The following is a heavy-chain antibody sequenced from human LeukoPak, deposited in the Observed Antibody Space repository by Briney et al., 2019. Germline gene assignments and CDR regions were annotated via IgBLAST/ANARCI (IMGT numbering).Heavy chain of an antibody. CDR3: ARGAFGEWWFDP. D-gene: IGHD3-16*01. Sequence: SDTLSLTCTVSGFSISGSNWWGWIRQPPGKGLEWIGYIYSSGSTYYNPSLKSRVTMSVDTSKNQFSLKLSSVTAVDTAVYYCARGAFGEWWFDPWGQGTLVTVSS. CDR2: IYSSGST. CDR1: GFSISGSNW. V-gene: IGHV4-28*03. J-gene: IGHJ5*02.